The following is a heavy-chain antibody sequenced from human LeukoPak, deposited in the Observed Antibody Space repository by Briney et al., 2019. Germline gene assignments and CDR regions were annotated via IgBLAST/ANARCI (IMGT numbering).Heavy chain of an antibody. CDR2: IYYRGNT. J-gene: IGHJ4*02. D-gene: IGHD2-15*01. CDR1: GGSISSSSHY. CDR3: ARLGYCDGGSCYFPFDQ. Sequence: PSETLSLTCSVSGGSISSSSHYWGWLRQPPGRGLEWIGSIYYRGNTYYNPSLTSRVTISVDTSKKQFSLKLTSVTAADTAVYYCARLGYCDGGSCYFPFDQWGQGTLVIVSS. V-gene: IGHV4-39*01.